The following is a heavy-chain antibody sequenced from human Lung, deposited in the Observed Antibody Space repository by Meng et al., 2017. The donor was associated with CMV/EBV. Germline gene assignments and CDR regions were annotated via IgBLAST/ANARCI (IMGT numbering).Heavy chain of an antibody. Sequence: GESLKISCVASGFTFVDYYMSWIRQAPGKGLEWVSYISCSADTMDYADSVSGRFTISRDNAENSLFLQMNSLTVDDSAIYYCAQGHYGMDVGGQGTTVTVSS. CDR2: ISCSADTM. CDR1: GFTFVDYY. J-gene: IGHJ6*02. CDR3: AQGHYGMDV. V-gene: IGHV3-11*01.